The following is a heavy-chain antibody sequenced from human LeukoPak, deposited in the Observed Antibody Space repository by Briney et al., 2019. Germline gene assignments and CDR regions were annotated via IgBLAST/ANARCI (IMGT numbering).Heavy chain of an antibody. Sequence: GGSLRLSCAASGLTVSSNYMSWVRQAPGRGLEWVAFKRYDGSNTFYADSVKGRFTISRDNSKNTLYLQMNSLRAEDTAVYFCAKDLRYGGQGDAFDIWGQGTMVTVSS. CDR1: GLTVSSNY. V-gene: IGHV3-30*02. CDR2: KRYDGSNT. D-gene: IGHD4-23*01. J-gene: IGHJ3*02. CDR3: AKDLRYGGQGDAFDI.